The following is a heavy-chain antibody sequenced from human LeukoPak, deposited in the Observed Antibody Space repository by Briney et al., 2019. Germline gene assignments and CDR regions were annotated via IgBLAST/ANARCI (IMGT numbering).Heavy chain of an antibody. V-gene: IGHV4-39*07. CDR1: GGSISSSSYY. J-gene: IGHJ4*02. CDR3: ARDRSRYYYDSSGYGTAYFDY. Sequence: SETLSLTCTVSGGSISSSSYYWGWIRQPPGKGLEWIGSIYYSGSTYYNPSLKSRVTISVDTSKNQFSLKLSSVTAADTAVYYCARDRSRYYYDSSGYGTAYFDYWGQGTLVTVSS. D-gene: IGHD3-22*01. CDR2: IYYSGST.